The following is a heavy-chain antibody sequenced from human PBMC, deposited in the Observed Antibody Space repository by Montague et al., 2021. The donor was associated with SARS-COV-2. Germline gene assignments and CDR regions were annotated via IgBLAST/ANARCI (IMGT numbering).Heavy chain of an antibody. J-gene: IGHJ3*01. Sequence: CAISGDSVSSHIAAWNWSRQSPSRGLEWLGRTKYTSTRYETYAVSVQSRITITADTSKNQFSLHLNAVTPEDPAVYYCARDLYWAFDAWGLGTTVTVSA. D-gene: IGHD2-8*02. V-gene: IGHV6-1*01. CDR2: TKYTSTRYE. CDR3: ARDLYWAFDA. CDR1: GDSVSSHIAA.